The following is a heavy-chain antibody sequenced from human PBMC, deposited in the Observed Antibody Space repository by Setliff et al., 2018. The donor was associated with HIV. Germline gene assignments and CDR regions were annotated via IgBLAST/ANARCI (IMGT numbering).Heavy chain of an antibody. CDR1: GDPISTYY. Sequence: NPSETLSLTCTVSGDPISTYYWSWVRKPPGKGLEWIGYVCYSGSTSYSPSLRGRVTMSVDPSKNQFSLKLSSVTAADTAVYYCARDRAMRFSNSPSFNYFDVWGQGALVTVSS. CDR3: ARDRAMRFSNSPSFNYFDV. J-gene: IGHJ4*02. V-gene: IGHV4-59*01. D-gene: IGHD2-2*01. CDR2: VCYSGST.